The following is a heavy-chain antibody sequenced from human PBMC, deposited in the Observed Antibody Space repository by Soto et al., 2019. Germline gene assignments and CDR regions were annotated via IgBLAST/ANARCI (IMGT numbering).Heavy chain of an antibody. V-gene: IGHV1-3*01. Sequence: ASVKVSCKASGYTFTSYAMHWVRQAPGQRLEWMGWINAGNGNTKYSQKFQGRVTITRDTSASTAYMELSSLRSEDTAMYYCARPRRDIVVVPAAFDIWGQGTMVTVSS. CDR1: GYTFTSYA. J-gene: IGHJ3*02. CDR3: ARPRRDIVVVPAAFDI. CDR2: INAGNGNT. D-gene: IGHD2-2*01.